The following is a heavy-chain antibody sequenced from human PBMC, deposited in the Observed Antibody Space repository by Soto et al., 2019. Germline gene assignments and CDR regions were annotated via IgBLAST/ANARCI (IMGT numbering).Heavy chain of an antibody. V-gene: IGHV5-10-1*01. D-gene: IGHD3-10*01. CDR1: GYSFTSYW. CDR3: GTGGMREMATISDLDY. Sequence: GESLKISCKASGYSFTSYWISLVRQIPVKGLEWMGRIDPRDSYTTYSPSFQGHVTISVDKSISTAYLQWSSLKASDTAMYYCGTGGMREMATISDLDYWGQGTLVTVS. J-gene: IGHJ4*02. CDR2: IDPRDSYT.